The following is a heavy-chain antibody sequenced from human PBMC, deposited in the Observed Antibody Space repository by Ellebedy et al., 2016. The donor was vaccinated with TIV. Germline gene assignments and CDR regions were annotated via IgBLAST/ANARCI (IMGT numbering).Heavy chain of an antibody. Sequence: AASVKVSCKASGYSFIYYGITWVRQAPGQGLEWMGWISADTGDTKYAQKLQDRVTMTTDTSTGTAYMELRSLTSDDTAVYYCAREADSDALDIWGQGTMVIVSS. CDR2: ISADTGDT. V-gene: IGHV1-18*01. CDR3: AREADSDALDI. CDR1: GYSFIYYG. J-gene: IGHJ3*02. D-gene: IGHD2-15*01.